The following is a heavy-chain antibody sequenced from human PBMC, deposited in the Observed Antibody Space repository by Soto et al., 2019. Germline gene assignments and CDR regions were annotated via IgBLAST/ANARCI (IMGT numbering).Heavy chain of an antibody. Sequence: ASVKVSCKASGYTFTSYGISWVRQAPGQGLEWMGWISAYNGTTNYAQKLQGRVTMTTDASTSTAYMELRSLRSEDTAVYYCASTAEYYDFWSGSPTNYYYYGMDGWGQGTTVTVSS. CDR2: ISAYNGTT. CDR1: GYTFTSYG. V-gene: IGHV1-18*01. J-gene: IGHJ6*02. CDR3: ASTAEYYDFWSGSPTNYYYYGMDG. D-gene: IGHD3-3*01.